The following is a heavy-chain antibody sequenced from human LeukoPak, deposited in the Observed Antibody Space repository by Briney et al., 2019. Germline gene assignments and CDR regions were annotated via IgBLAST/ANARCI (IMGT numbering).Heavy chain of an antibody. J-gene: IGHJ6*03. D-gene: IGHD4-23*01. V-gene: IGHV3-74*01. Sequence: GGSLRLSCAASGFTFSTYTINWVRQAPGKGLEWVSRINTDGSSTSYADSVKGRFTISRDNSKNSLYLQMNSLRAEDTALYYCAKDHNYGGNSDYYYYMDVWGKGTTVTVSS. CDR3: AKDHNYGGNSDYYYYMDV. CDR2: INTDGSST. CDR1: GFTFSTYT.